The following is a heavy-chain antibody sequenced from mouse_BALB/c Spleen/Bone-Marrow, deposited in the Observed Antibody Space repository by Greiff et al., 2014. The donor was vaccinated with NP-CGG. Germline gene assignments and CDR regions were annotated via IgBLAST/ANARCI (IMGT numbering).Heavy chain of an antibody. J-gene: IGHJ4*01. CDR2: INSGSGGT. V-gene: IGHV1-54*01. Sequence: VQVVESGAELVRPGTSMKVSCKGSGYAFTNYLIEWVKQRPGQGLEWIGVINSGSGGTKYNEKFKGKATLTADKSSSTAYMQLSSLTSDDSAVYFCARAITDAMDYWGQGTSVTVSS. D-gene: IGHD2-4*01. CDR1: GYAFTNYL. CDR3: ARAITDAMDY.